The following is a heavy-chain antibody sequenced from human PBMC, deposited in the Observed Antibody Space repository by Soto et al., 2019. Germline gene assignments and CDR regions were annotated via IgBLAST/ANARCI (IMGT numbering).Heavy chain of an antibody. V-gene: IGHV3-23*01. J-gene: IGHJ4*02. CDR1: GFTFSSYS. CDR3: AKKVNSGPGSQYFDY. D-gene: IGHD3-10*01. CDR2: FRTSGDGGTT. Sequence: GGSLRLSCAASGFTFSSYSMSWVRQAPGKWLEWVSGFRTSGDGGTTYYADSVKGRFTISRDNSKNMLFLQMNSLRAGDTAIYYCAKKVNSGPGSQYFDYWGQGTLVTVSS.